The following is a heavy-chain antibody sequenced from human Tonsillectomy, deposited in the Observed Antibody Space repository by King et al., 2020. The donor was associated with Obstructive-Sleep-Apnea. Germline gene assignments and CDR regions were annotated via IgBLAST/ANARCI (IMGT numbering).Heavy chain of an antibody. D-gene: IGHD4-23*01. V-gene: IGHV4-59*01. CDR2: IYYSGST. CDR1: GGSISSYY. J-gene: IGHJ4*02. CDR3: AREGGGGSFDY. Sequence: VQLQESGPGLVKPSETLSLTCTVSGGSISSYYWSWIWQPPGKGLEWIGYIYYSGSTNYNPSLKSRVTISVDTSKNQFSLQLSSVTAADTAVYYCAREGGGGSFDYWGQGTLVTVSS.